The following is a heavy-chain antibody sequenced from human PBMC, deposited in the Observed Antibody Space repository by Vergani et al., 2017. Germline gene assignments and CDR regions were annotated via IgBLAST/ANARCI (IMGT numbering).Heavy chain of an antibody. CDR3: ARDTTIAARGWFDP. V-gene: IGHV4-31*03. Sequence: QVQLQESGPGLVKPSQTLSLTCTVSGGSISSGGYYWSWIRQHPGKGLEWIGYIYYSGSTYYNPSPKSRVTISVDTSKNQFSLKLSSVTAAGTAVYYCARDTTIAARGWFDPWGQGTLVTVSS. J-gene: IGHJ5*02. D-gene: IGHD6-6*01. CDR1: GGSISSGGYY. CDR2: IYYSGST.